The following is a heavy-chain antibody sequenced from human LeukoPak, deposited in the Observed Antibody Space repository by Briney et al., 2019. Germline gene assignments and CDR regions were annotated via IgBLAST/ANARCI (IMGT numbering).Heavy chain of an antibody. V-gene: IGHV1-8*01. CDR2: INPNSGNT. D-gene: IGHD3-22*01. J-gene: IGHJ4*02. CDR1: GYTFTSYD. CDR3: ARGARFYDSSGYYPNDFDY. Sequence: ASVKVSCKASGYTFTSYDINWVRQATGQGLEWMGWINPNSGNTGYAQKFQGRITMTRNTSISTAYMELSSLRSEDTAVYYCARGARFYDSSGYYPNDFDYWGQGTLVTVSS.